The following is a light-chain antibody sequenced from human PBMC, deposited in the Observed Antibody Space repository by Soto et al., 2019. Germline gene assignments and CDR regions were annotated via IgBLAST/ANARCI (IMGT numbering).Light chain of an antibody. CDR3: QHYNSYSEA. CDR2: RAS. J-gene: IGKJ1*01. V-gene: IGKV1-5*03. Sequence: DIQMTQTPSTRSASVGDRVTMTCRASQSISNSLAWYQQKPGKAPKLLIYRASALQSGVPSRFSGSGSGTEFTLTIDSLQPDDFATYYCQHYNSYSEAFGQGTKV. CDR1: QSISNS.